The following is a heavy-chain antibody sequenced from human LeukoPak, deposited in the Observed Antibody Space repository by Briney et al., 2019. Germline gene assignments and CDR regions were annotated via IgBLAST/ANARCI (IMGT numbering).Heavy chain of an antibody. D-gene: IGHD2-15*01. J-gene: IGHJ4*02. CDR1: EFTFSSYW. CDR2: INSDGGST. CDR3: ARRIQGVAPYYFDY. V-gene: IGHV3-74*01. Sequence: GGSLRLSCTASEFTFSSYWMHWVRQAPGKGLVWVSRINSDGGSTIYADSVKGRFTISRDNAKNTLYLQMNSLRAEDTAVYYCARRIQGVAPYYFDYWGQGTLVTVSS.